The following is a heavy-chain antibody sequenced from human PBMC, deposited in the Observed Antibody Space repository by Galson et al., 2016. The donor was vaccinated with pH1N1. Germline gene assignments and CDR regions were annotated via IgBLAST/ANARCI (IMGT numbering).Heavy chain of an antibody. J-gene: IGHJ4*02. CDR3: ARDSCTGGSCYFVPDY. Sequence: SVKVSCKASGYTFTTFGTSWVRQAPGKGLEWLGWISTSKGNTKNAQRLLDRVTMTRDTSISTAYMELTGLTSDDTAVYFCARDSCTGGSCYFVPDYWGQGTLVTVSS. CDR2: ISTSKGNT. D-gene: IGHD2-15*01. V-gene: IGHV1-18*01. CDR1: GYTFTTFG.